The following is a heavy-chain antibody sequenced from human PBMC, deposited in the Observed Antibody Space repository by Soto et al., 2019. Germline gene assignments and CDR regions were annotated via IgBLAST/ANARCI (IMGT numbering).Heavy chain of an antibody. V-gene: IGHV3-7*03. D-gene: IGHD3-22*01. CDR1: EFTFRNYW. CDR3: AKVADYYDSSGYSHGAFDI. Sequence: PGGSLRLSCAASEFTFRNYWMSWVRQAPGKGLEWVANIKEDGSEKYYADSVKGRFTISRDNSKNTLYLQMNSLRAEDTAVYYCAKVADYYDSSGYSHGAFDIWGQGTMVTVSS. J-gene: IGHJ3*02. CDR2: IKEDGSEK.